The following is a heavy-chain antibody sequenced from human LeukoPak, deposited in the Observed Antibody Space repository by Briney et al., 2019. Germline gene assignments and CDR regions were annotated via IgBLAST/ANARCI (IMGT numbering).Heavy chain of an antibody. CDR2: INHSGST. CDR3: ARRSGLLWFGELSY. D-gene: IGHD3-10*01. J-gene: IGHJ4*02. CDR1: GGSFSGYY. V-gene: IGHV4-34*01. Sequence: SETLSLTCAVYGGSFSGYYWSWIRHPPGKGLEWIGEINHSGSTNYNPSLKSRVTISVDTSKNQFSLKLSSVTAADTAVYYCARRSGLLWFGELSYWGQGTLVTVSS.